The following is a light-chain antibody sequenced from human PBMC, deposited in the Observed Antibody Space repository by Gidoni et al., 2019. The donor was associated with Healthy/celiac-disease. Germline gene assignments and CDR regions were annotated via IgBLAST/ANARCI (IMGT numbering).Light chain of an antibody. Sequence: IQMTQSPSSLSASVGERVTITCRASQSISSYLNWYQQKPGKAPKLLIYAASSLQSGVPSRFSGSGSGTDFTLTISSLQPEDFATYYCQQSYSTLRAFGQGTKVEIK. CDR1: QSISSY. J-gene: IGKJ1*01. CDR3: QQSYSTLRA. V-gene: IGKV1-39*01. CDR2: AAS.